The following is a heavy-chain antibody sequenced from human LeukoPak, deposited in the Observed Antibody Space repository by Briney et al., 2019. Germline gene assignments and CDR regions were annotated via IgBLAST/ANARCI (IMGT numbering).Heavy chain of an antibody. V-gene: IGHV4-4*09. CDR3: ASAMDDAFDI. Sequence: SETLSLTCTVSGGSISSYYWSRIRQPPGKGLEWIGYIYTSGSTNYNPSLKSRVTISVDTSKNQFSLKLSSVTAADTAVYYCASAMDDAFDIWGQGTMVTVSS. J-gene: IGHJ3*02. D-gene: IGHD2-2*01. CDR2: IYTSGST. CDR1: GGSISSYY.